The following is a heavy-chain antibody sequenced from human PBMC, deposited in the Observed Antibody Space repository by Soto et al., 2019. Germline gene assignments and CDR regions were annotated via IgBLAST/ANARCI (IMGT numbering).Heavy chain of an antibody. CDR3: ARHGPINGWGTYGVDP. CDR2: IYPGDSDT. V-gene: IGHV5-51*01. J-gene: IGHJ5*02. Sequence: PGESLKISCKGSGYSFTNYWIAWVRQMPGKGLEWMGIIYPGDSDTRYRPSFQGQVTISADKSISTAYLQWSSLKASDTARYYCARHGPINGWGTYGVDPWGQGTMVTVSS. D-gene: IGHD3-10*01. CDR1: GYSFTNYW.